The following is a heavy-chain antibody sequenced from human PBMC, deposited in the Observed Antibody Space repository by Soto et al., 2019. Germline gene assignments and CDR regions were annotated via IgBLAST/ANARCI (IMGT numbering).Heavy chain of an antibody. Sequence: QVQLVESGGGVVQPGRSLRLSCAASGFTFSSYGMHWVRQAPGKGLEWVAVISYDGSNKYYADSVKGRFTISRDNSKNTLYLQMNSLRAEDTAVYYCVKDLLYYYYGMDVWGQGTTVTVSS. CDR2: ISYDGSNK. J-gene: IGHJ6*02. CDR3: VKDLLYYYYGMDV. V-gene: IGHV3-30*18. CDR1: GFTFSSYG.